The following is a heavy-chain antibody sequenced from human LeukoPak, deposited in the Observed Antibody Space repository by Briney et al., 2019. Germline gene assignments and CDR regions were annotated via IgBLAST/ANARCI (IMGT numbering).Heavy chain of an antibody. J-gene: IGHJ3*02. Sequence: SETLSLTCAVYGGSFSGYYWSWIRQPPGKGLEWIGEINHSGSTNYNPSLKSRVTISVDTSKNQSSLKLSSVTAADTAVYYCARSGYDSYGYEGAFDSWGQGTMVTVSS. D-gene: IGHD5-18*01. CDR2: INHSGST. CDR1: GGSFSGYY. V-gene: IGHV4-34*01. CDR3: ARSGYDSYGYEGAFDS.